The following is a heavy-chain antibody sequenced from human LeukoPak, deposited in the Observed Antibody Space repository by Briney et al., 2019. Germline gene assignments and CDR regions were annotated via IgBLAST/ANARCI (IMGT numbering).Heavy chain of an antibody. CDR3: ARALSVAAAGLDY. V-gene: IGHV4-61*10. Sequence: SETLSLTCTVSGGSISSGSYFWSWVRQPAGKGLEWIGCINTSGSTNYNPSLKSRVTMSVDTSKNQFSLKLSSVTAADTAVYYCARALSVAAAGLDYWGQGTLVTVSS. J-gene: IGHJ4*02. D-gene: IGHD6-13*01. CDR2: INTSGST. CDR1: GGSISSGSYF.